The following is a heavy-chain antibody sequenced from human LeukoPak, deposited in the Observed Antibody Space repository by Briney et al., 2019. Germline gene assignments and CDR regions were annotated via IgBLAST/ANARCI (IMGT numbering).Heavy chain of an antibody. J-gene: IGHJ4*02. V-gene: IGHV3-7*01. D-gene: IGHD6-19*01. CDR3: ARKVGKYSGWYDY. CDR2: INQDGSGE. Sequence: GGSLRLSCAASGFTFSSYWMSWVRQAPGKGLEWVANINQDGSGEYYVDSVKGRFTISRDNAKNSVSLQMNNLRAEDTAMYYCARKVGKYSGWYDYWGQGTLVTVSS. CDR1: GFTFSSYW.